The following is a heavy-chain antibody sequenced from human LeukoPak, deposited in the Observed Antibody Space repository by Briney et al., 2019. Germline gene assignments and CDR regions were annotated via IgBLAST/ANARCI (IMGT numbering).Heavy chain of an antibody. Sequence: ASETLSLTCTVSGGSISSSGYYWSWIRQPPGKGLEWIGTIYYSGSAYYNPSLKTQVTISVDTSKNQFSLKLSSVTAADTAVYYCARHLWSSSHFDYWGQGTLVTVSS. CDR3: ARHLWSSSHFDY. J-gene: IGHJ4*02. D-gene: IGHD6-6*01. V-gene: IGHV4-39*01. CDR1: GGSISSSGYY. CDR2: IYYSGSA.